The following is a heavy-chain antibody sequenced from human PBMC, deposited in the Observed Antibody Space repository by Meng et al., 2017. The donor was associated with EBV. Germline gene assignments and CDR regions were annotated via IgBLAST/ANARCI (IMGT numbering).Heavy chain of an antibody. J-gene: IGHJ5*02. D-gene: IGHD3-10*01. V-gene: IGHV1-8*01. CDR1: GYTFTRYD. CDR3: ARDVYGSGTYRSDP. CDR2: MNPDSGDT. Sequence: VHLVQSGVGVKKPGAVVKVSCKASGYTFTRYDINWVRQAPGQGLEWMGWMNPDSGDTGYAQKFQGRVTMTRDTSINTAYMDLSNLKSEDTALYYCARDVYGSGTYRSDPWGQGTLVTVSS.